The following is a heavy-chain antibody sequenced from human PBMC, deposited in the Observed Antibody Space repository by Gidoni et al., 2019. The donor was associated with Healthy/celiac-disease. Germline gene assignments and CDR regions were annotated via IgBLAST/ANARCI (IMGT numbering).Heavy chain of an antibody. J-gene: IGHJ2*01. V-gene: IGHV4-59*01. CDR1: GGSISSYY. Sequence: QVQLQESGPGLVKPSEPLSLTCTVSGGSISSYYWSWIRQPPGKGLEWIGYIYYSGSTNYNPSLKSRVTISVGTSKNQFSLKLSSVTAADTAVYHCARGESYGDYWYFDLWGRGTLVTVSS. D-gene: IGHD4-17*01. CDR3: ARGESYGDYWYFDL. CDR2: IYYSGST.